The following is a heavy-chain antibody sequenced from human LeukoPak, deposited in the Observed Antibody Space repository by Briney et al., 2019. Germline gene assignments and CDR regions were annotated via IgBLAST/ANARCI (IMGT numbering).Heavy chain of an antibody. J-gene: IGHJ4*02. CDR2: IYYSGST. CDR3: ARTNRVGATTFDY. D-gene: IGHD1-26*01. V-gene: IGHV4-59*01. Sequence: PSETLSLTCTVSDGSISSYYWSWIRQPPGKGLEWIGYIYYSGSTNYNPSLKSRVTISVDTSKNQFSLKLSSVTTADTAVYYCARTNRVGATTFDYWGQGTLVTVSS. CDR1: DGSISSYY.